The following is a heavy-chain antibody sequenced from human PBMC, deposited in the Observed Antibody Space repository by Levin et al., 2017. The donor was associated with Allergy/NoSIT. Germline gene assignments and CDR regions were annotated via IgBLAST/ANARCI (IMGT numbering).Heavy chain of an antibody. D-gene: IGHD3-10*01. CDR1: GYSFTNYW. CDR2: INPGDSDT. CDR3: ARRGGPRHFDY. Sequence: GESLKISCKGSGYSFTNYWIAWVRQMPGKGLEWMGIINPGDSDTRYSPSFQGQVTISADKSITTAYMQWSSLKASDTAMYYCARRGGPRHFDYWGQGTLVTVS. V-gene: IGHV5-51*01. J-gene: IGHJ4*02.